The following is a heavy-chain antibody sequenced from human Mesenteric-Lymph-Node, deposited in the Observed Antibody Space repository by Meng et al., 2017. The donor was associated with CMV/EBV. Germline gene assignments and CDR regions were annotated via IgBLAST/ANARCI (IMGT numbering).Heavy chain of an antibody. CDR3: ARVAGDPLYYYYGMDV. Sequence: GESLKISCAASGFTFSDYYMSWVRQAPGKGLEWVSFISTSSTIYFADSVKGRFTISRDNAKNSLYLQMSSLRAEDTAVYYCARVAGDPLYYYYGMDVWGQGTTVTVSS. J-gene: IGHJ6*02. V-gene: IGHV3-69-1*02. CDR2: ISTSSTI. CDR1: GFTFSDYY. D-gene: IGHD6-19*01.